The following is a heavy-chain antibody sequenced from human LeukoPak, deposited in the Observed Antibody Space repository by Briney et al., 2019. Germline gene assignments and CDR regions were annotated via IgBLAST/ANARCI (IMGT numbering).Heavy chain of an antibody. CDR3: ARESVGRITMIVNLVRGAFDI. D-gene: IGHD3-22*01. J-gene: IGHJ3*02. CDR2: ISYDGSNK. V-gene: IGHV3-30*04. CDR1: GFTFSSYA. Sequence: GGSLRLSCAASGFTFSSYAMHWVRQAPGKGLEWVAVISYDGSNKYYADSVKGRFTISRDNSKNTLYLQMNSLRAEDTAVYYCARESVGRITMIVNLVRGAFDIWGQGTMVTVSS.